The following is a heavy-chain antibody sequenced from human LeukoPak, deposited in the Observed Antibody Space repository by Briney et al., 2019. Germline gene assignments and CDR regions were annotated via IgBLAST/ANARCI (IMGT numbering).Heavy chain of an antibody. J-gene: IGHJ5*02. V-gene: IGHV4-30-2*01. CDR2: FYHSGST. CDR1: GGSISSGGYP. Sequence: PSETLTLTCAVSGGSISSGGYPWSCIRPPPGQGLEWVMYFYHSGSTYYDPSLKSQVTKSVVRSKNQFSLKLSSLTAADTAVYYCARWSDWLPSSNWCDPWGQGTLVTVSS. CDR3: ARWSDWLPSSNWCDP. D-gene: IGHD3-9*01.